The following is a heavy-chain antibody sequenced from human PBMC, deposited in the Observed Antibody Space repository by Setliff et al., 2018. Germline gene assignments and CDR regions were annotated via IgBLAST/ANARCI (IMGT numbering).Heavy chain of an antibody. CDR3: ARERYFDWFFED. CDR1: GGSISSSYY. J-gene: IGHJ4*01. Sequence: SETLSLTCSVSGGSISSSYYWSWIRQPAGKGLEWIGRVYTNGSPDYNPSFKSRVTISRDTSTNQFSLKLGSVTAADTAVYYCARERYFDWFFEDWGHGTLVTVSS. V-gene: IGHV4-4*07. CDR2: VYTNGSP. D-gene: IGHD3-9*01.